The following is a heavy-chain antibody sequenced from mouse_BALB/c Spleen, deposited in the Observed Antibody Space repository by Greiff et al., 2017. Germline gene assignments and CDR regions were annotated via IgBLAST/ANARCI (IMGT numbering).Heavy chain of an antibody. D-gene: IGHD2-14*01. CDR1: GFTFSSYA. V-gene: IGHV5-6-5*01. Sequence: EVQLVESGGGLVKPGGSLKLSCAASGFTFSSYAMSWVRQTPEKRLEWVASISSGGSTYYPDSVKGRFTISRDNARNILYLQMSSLRSEDTAMYYCARGPYKNDTYWYFEMWGAEGTGTVSS. CDR3: ARGPYKNDTYWYFEM. J-gene: IGHJ1*01. CDR2: ISSGGST.